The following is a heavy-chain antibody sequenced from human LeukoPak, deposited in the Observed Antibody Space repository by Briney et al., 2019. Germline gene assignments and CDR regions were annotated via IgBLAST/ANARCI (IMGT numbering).Heavy chain of an antibody. CDR2: ISAYNGNT. Sequence: ASVTVSFTASGYTFTSYGISWVRQAPGQGLEWMGWISAYNGNTNYAQKLQGRVTMTTDTSTSTAYMELRSLRSDDTAVYYCARDLNVAPSYYYDSSGYVNWFDPWGQGTLVTVSS. CDR3: ARDLNVAPSYYYDSSGYVNWFDP. D-gene: IGHD3-22*01. J-gene: IGHJ5*02. V-gene: IGHV1-18*01. CDR1: GYTFTSYG.